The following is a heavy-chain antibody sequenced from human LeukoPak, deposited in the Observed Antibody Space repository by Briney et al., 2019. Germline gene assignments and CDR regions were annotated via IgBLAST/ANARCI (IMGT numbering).Heavy chain of an antibody. V-gene: IGHV4-59*12. CDR2: IYYSGST. CDR1: GGSISSYY. J-gene: IGHJ4*02. Sequence: SETLSLTCTVSGGSISSYYWSWIRQPPGKGLEWIGYIYYSGSTNYNPSLKSRVTISVDTSKNQFSLKLSSVTAADTAVYYCARRGGRTLYYHDSSGYYPFDYWGQGTLVTVSS. CDR3: ARRGGRTLYYHDSSGYYPFDY. D-gene: IGHD3-22*01.